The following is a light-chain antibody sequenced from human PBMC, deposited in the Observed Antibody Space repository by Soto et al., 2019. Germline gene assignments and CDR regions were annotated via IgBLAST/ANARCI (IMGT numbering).Light chain of an antibody. V-gene: IGKV3-15*01. CDR2: GAS. J-gene: IGKJ1*01. CDR1: QSVSSN. CDR3: QQYNNWHPWT. Sequence: EVVMTQSPATLSVSPGERATLSCRASQSVSSNFAWYQQKPGQAPRLRIYGASTRATGIPARFSGSGSGTELSITISSLQSEDVAVSYCQQYNNWHPWTFGQGTKVEIK.